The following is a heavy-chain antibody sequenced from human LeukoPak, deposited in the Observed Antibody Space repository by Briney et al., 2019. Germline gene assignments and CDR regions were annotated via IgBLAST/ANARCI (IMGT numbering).Heavy chain of an antibody. V-gene: IGHV4-31*03. CDR3: ARDLLRLDGQQLVSGMDV. Sequence: MSSQTLSLTCTVSGGSISSGGYYWSWIRQHPGKCLEWIGYIYYSGSTYYNPSLKSRVTISVDTSKNQFSLKLSSVTAADAAVYYCARDLLRLDGQQLVSGMDVWGKGTTVTVSS. D-gene: IGHD6-13*01. CDR2: IYYSGST. CDR1: GGSISSGGYY. J-gene: IGHJ6*04.